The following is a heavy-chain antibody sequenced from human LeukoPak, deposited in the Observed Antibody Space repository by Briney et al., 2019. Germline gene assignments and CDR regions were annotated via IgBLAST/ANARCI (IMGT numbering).Heavy chain of an antibody. CDR3: ARGSYSDSSGYISF. CDR1: GYTFTGYY. D-gene: IGHD3-22*01. V-gene: IGHV1-2*02. CDR2: INPNSGGT. J-gene: IGHJ4*02. Sequence: GASVKVSCKASGYTFTGYYMHWVRQAPGQGLEWMGWINPNSGGTNYAQKFQGRVTTTRDTSISTAYMELSRLRSDDTAVYYCARGSYSDSSGYISFWGQGTLVSVSS.